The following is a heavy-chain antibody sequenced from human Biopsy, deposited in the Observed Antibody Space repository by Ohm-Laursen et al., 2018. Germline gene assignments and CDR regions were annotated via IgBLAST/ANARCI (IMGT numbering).Heavy chain of an antibody. D-gene: IGHD2/OR15-2a*01. J-gene: IGHJ6*02. CDR1: GGSISSDY. V-gene: IGHV4-59*01. CDR2: IYYSGST. Sequence: GTLSLTCTVSGGSISSDYWSWIRQTPGKGLEWIGYIYYSGSTNYNPSLKSRVTISVDTSKNQFSLRLNSVTAADTALYYCARATNSTGWPYYYFYGMDVWGQGTTVTVSS. CDR3: ARATNSTGWPYYYFYGMDV.